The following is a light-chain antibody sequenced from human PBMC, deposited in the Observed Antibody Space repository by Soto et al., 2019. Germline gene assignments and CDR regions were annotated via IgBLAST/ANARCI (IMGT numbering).Light chain of an antibody. Sequence: QSALTQPASVSGSPGQSITISCTGTSSDVGGYNYVSWYQQHPGKAPKLMIYDVSNRPSGFSNRFSGSKSGNTASLTISGLQAEDEADYYCSSYTSSSTPGVVFGGGTKLTVL. J-gene: IGLJ2*01. CDR2: DVS. CDR1: SSDVGGYNY. V-gene: IGLV2-14*01. CDR3: SSYTSSSTPGVV.